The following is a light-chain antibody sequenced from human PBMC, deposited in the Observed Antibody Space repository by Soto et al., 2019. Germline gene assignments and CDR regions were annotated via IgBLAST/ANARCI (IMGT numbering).Light chain of an antibody. CDR3: SSYAGSNNVV. V-gene: IGLV2-8*01. J-gene: IGLJ2*01. CDR2: EVD. Sequence: QSVLTQPPSASGSPGQSVPISCTGTSSDVGGYNYVSWYQQHPGNAPKLMIYEVDKRPSGVPDRFSGSKSGNTASLTVSGLQAEDEADYYCSSYAGSNNVVFGGGTKVTVL. CDR1: SSDVGGYNY.